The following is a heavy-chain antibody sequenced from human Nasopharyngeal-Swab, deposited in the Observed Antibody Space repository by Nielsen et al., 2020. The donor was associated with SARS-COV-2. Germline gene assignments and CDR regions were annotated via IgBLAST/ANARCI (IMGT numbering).Heavy chain of an antibody. CDR2: INYSGST. CDR3: ARGPTTGIAAGGSFDY. CDR1: GGSFSGYY. J-gene: IGHJ4*02. Sequence: SETLSLTCAVYGGSFSGYYWSWIRQPPGKGLEWIGEINYSGSTNYNPSLKSRVTISVDTSKNQFSLKLSSVTAADTAVYYCARGPTTGIAAGGSFDYWGQGTLVTVSS. V-gene: IGHV4-34*01. D-gene: IGHD6-13*01.